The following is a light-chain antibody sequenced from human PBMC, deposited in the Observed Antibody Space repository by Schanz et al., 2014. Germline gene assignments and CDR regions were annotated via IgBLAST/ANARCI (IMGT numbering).Light chain of an antibody. J-gene: IGKJ1*01. CDR2: GAS. CDR3: HQFGYSSWT. CDR1: QSISSGN. Sequence: EIVLTQSPGTLSLSPGERATLSCRASQSISSGNLAWYQQKVGQAPRLLIYGASTRATGIPDRFSGSGSGTDFTLTINRLEPEDFAVYFCHQFGYSSWTFGQGTKVEI. V-gene: IGKV3-20*01.